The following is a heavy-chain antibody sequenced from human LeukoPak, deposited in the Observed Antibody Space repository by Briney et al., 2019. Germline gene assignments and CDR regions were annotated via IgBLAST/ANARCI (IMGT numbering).Heavy chain of an antibody. CDR2: ISSDGTNK. CDR1: GFTFSSYA. CDR3: PRDSQWLVSSGYYYYYMDV. J-gene: IGHJ6*03. Sequence: GRSLRLSCAASGFTFSSYAMHWVRQAPGKGLEWVAFISSDGTNKYYADSVKGRFTISRDNSKNTLYLQMNSLRPEDTAVYYCPRDSQWLVSSGYYYYYMDVWGKGTTVTVSS. D-gene: IGHD6-19*01. V-gene: IGHV3-30*04.